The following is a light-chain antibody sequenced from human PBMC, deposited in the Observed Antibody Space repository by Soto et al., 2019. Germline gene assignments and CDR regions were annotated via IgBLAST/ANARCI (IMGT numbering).Light chain of an antibody. CDR2: GAS. CDR1: QSISSY. J-gene: IGKJ5*01. Sequence: QMPQSPSSLPASAGDRSTISCRASQSISSYLNWYQQKPGKAPKLLIYGASSLQSGVPSRFSGIGSGTDFTLTISSLQPEDFATYYCQQSYSSPHTFGQGTRLET. V-gene: IGKV1-39*01. CDR3: QQSYSSPHT.